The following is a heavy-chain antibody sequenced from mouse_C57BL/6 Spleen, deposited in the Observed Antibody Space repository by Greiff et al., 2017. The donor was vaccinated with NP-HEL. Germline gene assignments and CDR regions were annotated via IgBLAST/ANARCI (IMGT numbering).Heavy chain of an antibody. CDR2: INPNNGGT. D-gene: IGHD1-1*01. CDR3: ARRLITTVVATVDY. Sequence: VQLQQSGPELVKPGASVKISCKASGYTFTDYYMNWVKQSHGKSLEWIGDINPNNGGTSYNQKFKGKATLTVDKSSSTAYMELRSLTSEDSAVYYCARRLITTVVATVDYWGQGTTLTVSS. V-gene: IGHV1-26*01. J-gene: IGHJ2*01. CDR1: GYTFTDYY.